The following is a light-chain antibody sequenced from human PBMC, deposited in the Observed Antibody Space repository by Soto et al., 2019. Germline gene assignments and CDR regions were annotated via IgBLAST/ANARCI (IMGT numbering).Light chain of an antibody. V-gene: IGLV2-11*01. CDR1: SSDVGTYNY. J-gene: IGLJ3*02. CDR3: CSYAGSYTLGV. Sequence: QSALTQPRSVSGSPGQSVTLSCTGASSDVGTYNYVSWYQQHPGKAPKLMIYDVSKRPSGVPDRFSGSKSGNTASLTISGLQAEGEADYYCCSYAGSYTLGVFGGGTQLTVL. CDR2: DVS.